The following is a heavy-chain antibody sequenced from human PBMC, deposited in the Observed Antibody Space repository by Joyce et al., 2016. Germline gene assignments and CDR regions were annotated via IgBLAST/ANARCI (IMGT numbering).Heavy chain of an antibody. CDR1: GFTISGYW. CDR2: IYSDETTT. V-gene: IGHV3-74*01. CDR3: ARVTTWFDP. Sequence: ELQLVESGGGLVQPGGSLRLSCAASGFTISGYWMHWVRQAPGKGLLWVSRIYSDETTTSYADSVKGRFTISRDDAKNTLYLQMNSLRVEDTAVYYCARVTTWFDPWGQGTLVTVSS. D-gene: IGHD1-1*01. J-gene: IGHJ5*02.